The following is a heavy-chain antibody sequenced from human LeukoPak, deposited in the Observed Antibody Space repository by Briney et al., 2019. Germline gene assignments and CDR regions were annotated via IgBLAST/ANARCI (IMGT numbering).Heavy chain of an antibody. CDR2: IYTSGST. D-gene: IGHD6-19*01. CDR1: GFTFSNYY. Sequence: GSLRLSCAASGFTFSNYYMTWIRQPAGKGLEWVGRIYTSGSTNYNPSLKSRVTMSVDTSKNQFSLKLTSVTAADTAVYYCARGKVVAGTPGQNSWDNWGQGILVTVSS. J-gene: IGHJ4*02. CDR3: ARGKVVAGTPGQNSWDN. V-gene: IGHV4-4*07.